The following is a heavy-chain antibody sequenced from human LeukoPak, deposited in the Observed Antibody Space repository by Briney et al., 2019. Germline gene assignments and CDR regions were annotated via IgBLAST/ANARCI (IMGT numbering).Heavy chain of an antibody. V-gene: IGHV3-30*18. CDR1: GFTFSSYG. D-gene: IGHD5-24*01. CDR3: AKDDNWLQFES. CDR2: ISYDGSNK. Sequence: GGSLRLSCAASGFTFSSYGMHWVRQAPGKGLEWGAVISYDGSNKYYADSVKGRFTISRDNSKNTLYLQMNSLRAEDTAVYYCAKDDNWLQFESWGQGTLVTVSS. J-gene: IGHJ5*01.